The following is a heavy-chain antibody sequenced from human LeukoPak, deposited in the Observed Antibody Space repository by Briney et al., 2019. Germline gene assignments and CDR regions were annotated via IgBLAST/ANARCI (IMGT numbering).Heavy chain of an antibody. V-gene: IGHV3-9*01. CDR3: AKDPLFQAAADPYYFDY. Sequence: GGSLRLSCAASGFTFDDYAMHWVRQAPGKGLEWASGISWNSGSIGYADSVKGRFTISRDNAKNSLYLQTNSLRAEDTAFYCAKDPLFQAAADPYYFDYWAQETLVTVPS. CDR1: GFTFDDYA. J-gene: IGHJ4*02. D-gene: IGHD6-13*01. CDR2: ISWNSGSI.